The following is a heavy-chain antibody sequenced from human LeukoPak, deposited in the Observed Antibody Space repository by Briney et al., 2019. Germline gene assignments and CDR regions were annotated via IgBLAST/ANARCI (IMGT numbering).Heavy chain of an antibody. CDR2: ISSSSSYI. CDR3: ARILRGYSYGADDY. J-gene: IGHJ4*02. V-gene: IGHV3-21*01. Sequence: MTGGSLRLSCAASGFTFSSYSMNWVRQAPGKGLEWVSSISSSSSYIYYADSVKGRFTISRDNAKNSLYLQMNSLRAEDTAVYYCARILRGYSYGADDYWGQGTLVTVSS. CDR1: GFTFSSYS. D-gene: IGHD5-18*01.